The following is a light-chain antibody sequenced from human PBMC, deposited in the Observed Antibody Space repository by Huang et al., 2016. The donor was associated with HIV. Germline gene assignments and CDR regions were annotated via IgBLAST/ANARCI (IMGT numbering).Light chain of an antibody. CDR3: MEGTHWPGA. J-gene: IGKJ1*01. CDR2: KVS. CDR1: QSLLSSDGSTY. V-gene: IGKV2-30*01. Sequence: DVVLTQSPLSLPGTLGQPASISCRSSQSLLSSDGSTYLNWFQQKPGQSPRRLIYKVSKRDSGVPARFSGSGSNTDFKLNISSVEAEDVAVYYCMEGTHWPGAFGQGTKVEIK.